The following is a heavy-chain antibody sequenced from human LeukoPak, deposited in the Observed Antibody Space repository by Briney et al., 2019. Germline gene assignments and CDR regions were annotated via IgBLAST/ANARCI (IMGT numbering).Heavy chain of an antibody. CDR1: GGTFSSYA. J-gene: IGHJ4*02. CDR3: ARGYYYDSSGQLGYFDY. CDR2: IIPILGIA. Sequence: SVKVSCKASGGTFSSYAISWVRQAPGQGLEWMGRIIPILGIANYAQKFQGRVTITADKSTSTAYMELSSLRSEDTAVYYCARGYYYDSSGQLGYFDYWGQGTLVTVSS. V-gene: IGHV1-69*04. D-gene: IGHD3-22*01.